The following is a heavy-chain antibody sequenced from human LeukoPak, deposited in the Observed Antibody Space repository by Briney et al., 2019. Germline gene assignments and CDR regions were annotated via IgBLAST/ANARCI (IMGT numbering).Heavy chain of an antibody. CDR1: GYTFTSYS. Sequence: GASVKVSCKASGYTFTSYSMHWVRQAPGQRLEWMGWINAGNGNTKFSQKFQGRVTITRDTSASTAYMELSSLRSEDTAVYYCARSSRAAAGTSDYYYYGMDVWGQGTTVTVSS. CDR3: ARSSRAAAGTSDYYYYGMDV. D-gene: IGHD6-13*01. V-gene: IGHV1-3*01. J-gene: IGHJ6*02. CDR2: INAGNGNT.